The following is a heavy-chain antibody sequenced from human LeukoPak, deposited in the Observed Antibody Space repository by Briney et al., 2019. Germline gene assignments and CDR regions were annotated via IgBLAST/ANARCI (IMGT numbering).Heavy chain of an antibody. D-gene: IGHD3-16*01. Sequence: GGSLRLSCAASGFTFSNYAMSWVRQAPGKGLEWVSAITGSGGNTYFADSVKGRFTISRDNAKNTVVLQMNSLSAEDTAVYYCATGGAQYYDYWGQGTVVTVSS. V-gene: IGHV3-23*01. CDR1: GFTFSNYA. CDR2: ITGSGGNT. J-gene: IGHJ4*02. CDR3: ATGGAQYYDY.